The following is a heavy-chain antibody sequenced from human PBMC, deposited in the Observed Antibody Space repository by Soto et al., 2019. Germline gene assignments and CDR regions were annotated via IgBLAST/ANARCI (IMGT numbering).Heavy chain of an antibody. J-gene: IGHJ4*02. V-gene: IGHV3-21*06. Sequence: VQLVESGGGVVKPGGSLRISCVGSGFTIRGFAMKWVRQAPGKGLEWVSSISGGGEDRVYADSMKGRFTMSRDNAKNAVSFVKNSVRAEDTAIYFCARNVEGDSRLWGEGTLVTVSS. CDR1: GFTIRGFA. CDR2: ISGGGEDR. D-gene: IGHD3-10*02. CDR3: ARNVEGDSRL.